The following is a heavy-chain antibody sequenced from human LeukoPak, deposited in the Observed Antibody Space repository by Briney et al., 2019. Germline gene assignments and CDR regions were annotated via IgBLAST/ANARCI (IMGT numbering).Heavy chain of an antibody. J-gene: IGHJ4*02. CDR2: INPSGGST. V-gene: IGHV1-46*01. CDR3: ARDNQGCSSTSCYWGGGGDY. Sequence: GASVKVSCKASGYTFTSYYMHWVRQAPGQGLEWTGIINPSGGSTSYAQKFQGRVTMTRDTSTSTVYMELSSLRSEDTAVYYCARDNQGCSSTSCYWGGGGDYWGQGTLVTVSS. CDR1: GYTFTSYY. D-gene: IGHD2-2*01.